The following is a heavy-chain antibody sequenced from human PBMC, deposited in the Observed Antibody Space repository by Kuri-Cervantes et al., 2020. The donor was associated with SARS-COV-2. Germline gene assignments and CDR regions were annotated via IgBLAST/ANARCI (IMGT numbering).Heavy chain of an antibody. D-gene: IGHD2-2*01. V-gene: IGHV3-33*01. CDR2: IWYDGSNK. Sequence: GGSLRLSCAASGFTFSSYGMHWVRQAPGKGLEWVAVIWYDGSNKYYADSVKGRFTISRDNSKNTLYLQMKSLRAEDTAVYYCARDLVPAAMLDYWGQGTLVTVSS. J-gene: IGHJ4*02. CDR1: GFTFSSYG. CDR3: ARDLVPAAMLDY.